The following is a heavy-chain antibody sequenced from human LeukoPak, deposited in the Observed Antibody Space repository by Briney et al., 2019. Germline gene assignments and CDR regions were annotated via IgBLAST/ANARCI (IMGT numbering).Heavy chain of an antibody. Sequence: KPGGSLRLSCAASGFTLSSYSTNWVRQAPGKGLEWVSSISSSSYIYYADSVKGRFTISRDNAKNSLYLQMNSLRAEDTAVYYCARARRYYDSSGYPHFDYWGQGTLVTVSS. CDR2: ISSSSYI. CDR3: ARARRYYDSSGYPHFDY. CDR1: GFTLSSYS. D-gene: IGHD3-22*01. V-gene: IGHV3-21*01. J-gene: IGHJ4*02.